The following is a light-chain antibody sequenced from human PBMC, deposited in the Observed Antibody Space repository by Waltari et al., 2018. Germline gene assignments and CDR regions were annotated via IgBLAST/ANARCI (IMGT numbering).Light chain of an antibody. CDR1: QSINIW. V-gene: IGKV1-5*03. CDR2: KAS. CDR3: QQYYTFSVT. J-gene: IGKJ5*01. Sequence: DIQMTQSPSTLSASVGDRVTITCRASQSINIWLAWYQQKPGKAPKLLIDKASKLASGVPSRFSGSGSGTEFTLTINSLQPDDFATYYCQQYYTFSVTFGQGTRLEIK.